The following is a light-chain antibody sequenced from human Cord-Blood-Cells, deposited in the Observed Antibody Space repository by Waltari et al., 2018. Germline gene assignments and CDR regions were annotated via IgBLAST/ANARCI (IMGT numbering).Light chain of an antibody. CDR1: QSISSW. V-gene: IGKV1-5*01. J-gene: IGKJ1*01. CDR2: DAS. CDR3: QQYNSYSGT. Sequence: DIQMPQSPSTLSASVGDRVPITCRASQSISSWLTWYQQKPGKAPKLLIYDASSLESGVPSRFSGSGSGTEFTLTISSLQPDDFATYYCQQYNSYSGTFGQGTKVEIK.